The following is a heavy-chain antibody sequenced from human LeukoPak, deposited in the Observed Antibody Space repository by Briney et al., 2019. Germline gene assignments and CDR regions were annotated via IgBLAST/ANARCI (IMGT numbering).Heavy chain of an antibody. V-gene: IGHV6-1*01. CDR3: ARGRYSGFDL. Sequence: SQTLSLTCAISGDSVSTNSVAWNWIRQSPSRCLEWLGRTYYRSKWNNDYAVSVRSRIAINPDTSKNQFSLQLNSVTPDDTALYFCARGRYSGFDLWGQGTMVPVSS. CDR1: GDSVSTNSVA. J-gene: IGHJ3*01. D-gene: IGHD2-15*01. CDR2: TYYRSKWNN.